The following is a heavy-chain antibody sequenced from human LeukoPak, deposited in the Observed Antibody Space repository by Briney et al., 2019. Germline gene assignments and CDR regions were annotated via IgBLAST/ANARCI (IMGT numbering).Heavy chain of an antibody. D-gene: IGHD3-10*01. CDR1: GFTFSSYA. V-gene: IGHV3-30-3*01. Sequence: GGSLRLSCAASGFTFSSYAMHWVRQALGKGLEWVAVISYDGSNKYYADSVKGRFTISRDNSKNTLYLQMNSLRAEDTAVYYCARGVTMVRGVPDYWGQGTLVTVSS. CDR3: ARGVTMVRGVPDY. CDR2: ISYDGSNK. J-gene: IGHJ4*02.